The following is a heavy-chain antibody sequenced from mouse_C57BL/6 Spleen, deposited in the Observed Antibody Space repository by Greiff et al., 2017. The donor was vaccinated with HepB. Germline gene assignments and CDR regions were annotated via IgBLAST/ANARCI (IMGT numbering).Heavy chain of an antibody. CDR1: GYTFTDYN. J-gene: IGHJ4*01. CDR2: INPNNGGT. V-gene: IGHV1-18*01. Sequence: VQLKQSGPELVKPGASVKIPCKASGYTFTDYNMDWVKQSHGKSLEWIGDINPNNGGTIYNQKFKGKATLTVDKSSSTAYMELRSLTSEDTAVYYCARGRGDAMDYWGQGTSGTVSS. CDR3: ARGRGDAMDY.